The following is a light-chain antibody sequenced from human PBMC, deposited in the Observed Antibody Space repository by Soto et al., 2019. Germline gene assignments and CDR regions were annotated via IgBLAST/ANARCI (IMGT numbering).Light chain of an antibody. V-gene: IGLV3-9*01. CDR2: RDS. Sequence: SYELTQPLSVSVALGQTARITCGGNNIGSKNEHWYQQKPGQAPVLVIYRDSNRPSGIPERFSGSNSGNTATLTISRAQAGDEADYYCQVWDSSANWVFGGGTKLTVL. J-gene: IGLJ3*02. CDR3: QVWDSSANWV. CDR1: NIGSKN.